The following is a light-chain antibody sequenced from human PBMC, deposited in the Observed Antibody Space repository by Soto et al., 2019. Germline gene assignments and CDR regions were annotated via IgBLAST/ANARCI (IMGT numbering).Light chain of an antibody. CDR3: QQYNNWQT. Sequence: EIVMTQSPATLSVSPGERATLSCRASQSVSSNLAWYQQKPGQAPRLLIYGAFTRATGIPARFSGSGSGTEFTLTISSLQSEDFAVYYCQQYNNWQTFGQGTKVEIK. V-gene: IGKV3-15*01. CDR2: GAF. CDR1: QSVSSN. J-gene: IGKJ1*01.